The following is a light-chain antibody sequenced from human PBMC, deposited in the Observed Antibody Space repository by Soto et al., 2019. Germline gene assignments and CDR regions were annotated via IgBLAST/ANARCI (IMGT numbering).Light chain of an antibody. CDR3: SSYTSSSSVV. J-gene: IGLJ3*02. V-gene: IGLV2-14*03. CDR2: DVT. CDR1: SSDISGYKY. Sequence: QSALTQPASVSGSPGQSITISCTGTSSDISGYKYVSWYQQHPGKAPKLMIYDVTVRPSGVSNRFSGSKSGNTASLTISGLQAEDEADYFCSSYTSSSSVVFGGGTKLTVL.